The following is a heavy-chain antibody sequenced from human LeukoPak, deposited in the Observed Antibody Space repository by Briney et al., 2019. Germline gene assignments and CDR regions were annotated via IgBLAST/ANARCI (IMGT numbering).Heavy chain of an antibody. V-gene: IGHV4-38-2*01. J-gene: IGHJ4*02. CDR3: ARNRTSSYFDY. CDR2: IYHSGST. D-gene: IGHD2-2*01. CDR1: GYSFSSGYY. Sequence: SETLSLTCAVSGYSFSSGYYWGWIRQPPGKGLEWIGSIYHSGSTHYNPSLKSRVTMSIDTSKNQFSLKLSSVTAADTAVYYCARNRTSSYFDYWGQGTLVTVSS.